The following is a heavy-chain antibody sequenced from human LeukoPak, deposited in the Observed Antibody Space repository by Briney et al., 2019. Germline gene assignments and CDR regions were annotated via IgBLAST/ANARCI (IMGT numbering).Heavy chain of an antibody. D-gene: IGHD7-27*01. V-gene: IGHV3-7*01. J-gene: IGHJ6*02. CDR1: GFTFSSYW. CDR2: IKQDGSQK. Sequence: GGSLRLSCVASGFTFSSYWMSWVRQAPGKGLEWVASIKQDGSQKNYVDSVKGRFTISRDSAENSLYLQMNSLRAEDTAVYYCARLLRCGSSANWGLYYYYGMDVWGQGTTVTVSS. CDR3: ARLLRCGSSANWGLYYYYGMDV.